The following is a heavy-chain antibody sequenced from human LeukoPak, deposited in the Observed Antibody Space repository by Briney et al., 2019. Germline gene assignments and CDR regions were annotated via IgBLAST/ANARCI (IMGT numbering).Heavy chain of an antibody. D-gene: IGHD6-13*01. CDR2: ISSSGGTI. Sequence: GGSLRLSCAASGFTFSDYYMSWIRQAPGKGLEWVSYISSSGGTIYYADSVKGRFTISRDNSKNTLYLQMNSLRDEDTAVYYCARAVKYSSSWYDVYYYYMDVWGKGTTVTVSS. J-gene: IGHJ6*03. V-gene: IGHV3-11*04. CDR1: GFTFSDYY. CDR3: ARAVKYSSSWYDVYYYYMDV.